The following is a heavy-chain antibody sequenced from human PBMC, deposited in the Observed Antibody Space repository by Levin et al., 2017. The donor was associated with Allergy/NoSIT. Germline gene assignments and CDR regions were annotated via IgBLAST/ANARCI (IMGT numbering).Heavy chain of an antibody. CDR1: GFTFSSYS. D-gene: IGHD3-9*01. CDR3: ARDLPSYYDILTGYSYSTGAFDY. Sequence: PGGSLRLSCAASGFTFSSYSMNWVRQAPGKGLEWVSSISSSSSYIYYADSVKGRFTISRDNAKNSLYLQMNSLRAEDTAVYYCARDLPSYYDILTGYSYSTGAFDYWGQGTLVTVSS. V-gene: IGHV3-21*01. J-gene: IGHJ4*02. CDR2: ISSSSSYI.